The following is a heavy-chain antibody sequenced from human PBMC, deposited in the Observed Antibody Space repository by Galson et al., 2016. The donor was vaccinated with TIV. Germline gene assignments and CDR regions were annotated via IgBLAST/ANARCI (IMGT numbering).Heavy chain of an antibody. V-gene: IGHV3-23*01. CDR1: GFTFGHYA. CDR2: ISGSGYRT. J-gene: IGHJ4*02. Sequence: SLRLSCAASGFTFGHYAMTWVRQVPGKGLEWAAGISGSGYRTFYADSVKGRFTISRENSKNTLYLQMNSLRAEDTAVYYCARVGQFDYWGQGTLVTVSS. CDR3: ARVGQFDY.